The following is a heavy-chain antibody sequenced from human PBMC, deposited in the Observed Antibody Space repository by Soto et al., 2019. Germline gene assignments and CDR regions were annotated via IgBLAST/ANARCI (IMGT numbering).Heavy chain of an antibody. D-gene: IGHD3-16*01. CDR2: IIPILGIP. CDR3: ARIQPYAYVDY. V-gene: IGHV1-69*02. J-gene: IGHJ4*02. CDR1: GGTFSSYI. Sequence: QVQLVQSGAEVKKPGSSVKVSCKASGGTFSSYIISWVRQAPGQGLEWMGRIIPILGIPNYAQKFQGRVTITADKSTSTAYMELSSLRSEDTAVYYCARIQPYAYVDYWGQGTLVTVSS.